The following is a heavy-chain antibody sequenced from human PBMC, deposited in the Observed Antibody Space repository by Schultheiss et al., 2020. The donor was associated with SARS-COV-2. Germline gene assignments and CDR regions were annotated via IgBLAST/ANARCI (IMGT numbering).Heavy chain of an antibody. CDR3: ARERADEVEMATISEVYFDY. CDR1: EFNFSDYY. D-gene: IGHD5-24*01. V-gene: IGHV3-11*04. CDR2: ISSSGSTI. J-gene: IGHJ4*02. Sequence: GGSLRLSCAASEFNFSDYYMSWIRQAPGKGLEWVSYISSSGSTIYYEDSVKGRFTISRDNSKNTLYLQMNSLRAEDTAVYYCARERADEVEMATISEVYFDYWGQGTLVTVSS.